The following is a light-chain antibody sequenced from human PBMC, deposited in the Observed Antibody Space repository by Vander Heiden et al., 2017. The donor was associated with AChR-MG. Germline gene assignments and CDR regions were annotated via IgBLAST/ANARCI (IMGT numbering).Light chain of an antibody. CDR2: GAS. Sequence: EIVMTQSPATLSVSPGERATLSCRASQSVSTNLAWYQQKPGQAPRLLMYGASTRATGIPARFSGSGSGTEFTLTISRLQSEDFAVYYCQHENNWPSTFGQGTKLDIK. CDR1: QSVSTN. V-gene: IGKV3-15*01. J-gene: IGKJ2*01. CDR3: QHENNWPST.